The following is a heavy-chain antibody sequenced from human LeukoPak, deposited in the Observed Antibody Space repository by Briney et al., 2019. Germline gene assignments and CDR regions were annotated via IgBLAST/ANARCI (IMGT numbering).Heavy chain of an antibody. CDR1: GYSFTGYY. J-gene: IGHJ4*02. D-gene: IGHD3-10*01. CDR2: INPNSGDT. CDR3: TRQAVWFGKPFDY. Sequence: APVKVSCKASGYSFTGYYIHWVRQAPGQGLEWMGWINPNSGDTSSAQKFQGRVTMTRDTSISTAYMELNNQKSDDTAVYYCTRQAVWFGKPFDYWGQGTLVTVSS. V-gene: IGHV1-2*02.